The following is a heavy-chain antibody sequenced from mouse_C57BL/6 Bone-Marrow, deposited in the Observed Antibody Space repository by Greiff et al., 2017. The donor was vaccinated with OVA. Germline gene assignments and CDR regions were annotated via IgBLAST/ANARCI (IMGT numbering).Heavy chain of an antibody. CDR1: GYTFTSYW. CDR2: IHPNSGST. Sequence: QVQLQQPGAELVKPGASVKLSCKASGYTFTSYWMHWVKQRPGQGLEWIGMIHPNSGSTNYNEKFKSKATLTVDKSSSTAYMQLSSLTSEDSAVYYCAPLWLRRGGYYFDYWGQGTTLTVSS. V-gene: IGHV1-64*01. J-gene: IGHJ2*01. D-gene: IGHD2-2*01. CDR3: APLWLRRGGYYFDY.